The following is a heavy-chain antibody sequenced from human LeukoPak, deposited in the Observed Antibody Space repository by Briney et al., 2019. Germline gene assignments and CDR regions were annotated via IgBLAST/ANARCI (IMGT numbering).Heavy chain of an antibody. Sequence: SSETLSLTCTVSGGSISSGDYYWSWIRQPPGKGLEWIGYIYYSGSTYYNPSLKSRVTISVDTSKNQFSLKLSSVTAADTAVYYCAREYMVRGVPYLDYWGQGTLVTVSS. CDR3: AREYMVRGVPYLDY. J-gene: IGHJ4*02. D-gene: IGHD3-10*01. CDR1: GGSISSGDYY. CDR2: IYYSGST. V-gene: IGHV4-30-4*01.